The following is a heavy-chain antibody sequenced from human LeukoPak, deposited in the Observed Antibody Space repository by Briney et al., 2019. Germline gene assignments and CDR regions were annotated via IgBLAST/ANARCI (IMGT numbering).Heavy chain of an antibody. Sequence: GGSLRLSCAASGFTFSGSAMRWVRQASGKGLEWVGRIRSKANSYATAYAASGKGRFTISRDDSKNTAYLQMNSLKTEDTAVYYCTAVVVAATQIYDYWGQGTLVTVSS. CDR1: GFTFSGSA. CDR3: TAVVVAATQIYDY. D-gene: IGHD2-15*01. V-gene: IGHV3-73*01. J-gene: IGHJ4*02. CDR2: IRSKANSYAT.